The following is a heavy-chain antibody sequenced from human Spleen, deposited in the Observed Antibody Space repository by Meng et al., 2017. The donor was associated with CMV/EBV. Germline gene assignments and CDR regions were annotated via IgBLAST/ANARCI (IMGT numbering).Heavy chain of an antibody. CDR2: ITPSDGST. Sequence: ASVKVSCKASGYTFTSYYMHWVRQAPGQGLEWMGIITPSDGSTSYTQKFQGRVTMTRDTSTSTFYMELNSLRSEDTAVYYCAKVIIGSRTDCSSTSCRGYFDYWGQGTLVTVSS. D-gene: IGHD2-2*01. CDR1: GYTFTSYY. V-gene: IGHV1-46*01. J-gene: IGHJ4*02. CDR3: AKVIIGSRTDCSSTSCRGYFDY.